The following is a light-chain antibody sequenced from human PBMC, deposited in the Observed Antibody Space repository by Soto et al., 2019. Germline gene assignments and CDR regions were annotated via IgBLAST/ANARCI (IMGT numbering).Light chain of an antibody. CDR2: ADV. Sequence: QSVLTQPPSVSGAPGQRVTISCIGSTSNIGAGFGVHWYQQLPGAGPKVVIYADVNRPSGVPDRFSGSKSGTSASLTITGLQAEDEAVYYCQSYDSSLNNSGLFGGGTKLTVL. CDR3: QSYDSSLNNSGL. CDR1: TSNIGAGFG. V-gene: IGLV1-40*01. J-gene: IGLJ3*02.